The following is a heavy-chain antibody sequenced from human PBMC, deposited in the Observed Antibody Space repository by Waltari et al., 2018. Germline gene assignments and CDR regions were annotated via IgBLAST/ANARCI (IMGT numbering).Heavy chain of an antibody. CDR3: ATGAVAGTYYYYYMDV. D-gene: IGHD6-19*01. Sequence: EVQLVQSGAEVKKPGATVKISCKASGYTFTDYYMHWVQQAPGKGLEWMGRVEPEDCETIYAEKFQGRVTITADTSTDTAYMELSSLRSEDTAVYYCATGAVAGTYYYYYMDVWGKGTTVTVSS. V-gene: IGHV1-69-2*01. CDR2: VEPEDCET. CDR1: GYTFTDYY. J-gene: IGHJ6*03.